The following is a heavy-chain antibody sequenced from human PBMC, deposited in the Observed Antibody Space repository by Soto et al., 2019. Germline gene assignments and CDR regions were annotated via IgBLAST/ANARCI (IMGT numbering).Heavy chain of an antibody. CDR3: AREKARSSGWSYYFDY. CDR1: GYTFTSHY. Sequence: QVQLVQSGAEVKKPGASVKVSCKASGYTFTSHYIHWVRQAPGQGLEWMAIINPSSGSTIYAQKFQGRVTMTRDTSTSTVYMELSSLRSDDTAVYYCAREKARSSGWSYYFDYWGQGPMVTVSA. J-gene: IGHJ4*02. D-gene: IGHD6-19*01. CDR2: INPSSGST. V-gene: IGHV1-46*01.